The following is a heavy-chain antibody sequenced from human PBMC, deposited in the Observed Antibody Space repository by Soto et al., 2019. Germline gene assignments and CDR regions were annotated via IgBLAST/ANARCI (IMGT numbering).Heavy chain of an antibody. CDR1: GFTFSSYW. V-gene: IGHV3-74*03. D-gene: IGHD4-4*01. Sequence: EVQLVESGGGLVQPGGSLRLSCAASGFTFSSYWFHWVRQAPGKGLVWISRIDRDGSGIKYADSVKGRFTISRDDAKNTLYLQMNSLRAEDTAVYYCARDLDYKVDYWGQGTLVTVSS. J-gene: IGHJ4*02. CDR2: IDRDGSGI. CDR3: ARDLDYKVDY.